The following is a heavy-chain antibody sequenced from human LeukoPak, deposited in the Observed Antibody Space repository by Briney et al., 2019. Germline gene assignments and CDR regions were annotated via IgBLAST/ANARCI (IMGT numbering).Heavy chain of an antibody. CDR3: ARDTSDDIVVVPAALVFDY. CDR2: ISSSSSYI. V-gene: IGHV3-21*01. CDR1: GFTFSSYS. J-gene: IGHJ4*02. D-gene: IGHD2-2*01. Sequence: GGSLRLSCAASGFTFSSYSMNWVRQAPGKGLEWVSSISSSSSYIYYADSVKGRFTIPRDNAKNSLYLQMNSLRAEDTAVYYCARDTSDDIVVVPAALVFDYWGQGTLVTVSS.